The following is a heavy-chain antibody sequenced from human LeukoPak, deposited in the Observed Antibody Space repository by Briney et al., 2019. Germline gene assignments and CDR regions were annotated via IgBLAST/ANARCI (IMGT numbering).Heavy chain of an antibody. Sequence: SGTLSLTCAVSGGSISSSNWWSWVRQPPGKGLEWIGEIYHSESTNYNPSLKSRVTISVDKSKNQVSLKLSTVTAADTAIYYCARSPNYYGSGSYYSVWGQGTLVTVSS. J-gene: IGHJ4*02. V-gene: IGHV4-4*02. D-gene: IGHD3-10*01. CDR1: GGSISSSNW. CDR3: ARSPNYYGSGSYYSV. CDR2: IYHSEST.